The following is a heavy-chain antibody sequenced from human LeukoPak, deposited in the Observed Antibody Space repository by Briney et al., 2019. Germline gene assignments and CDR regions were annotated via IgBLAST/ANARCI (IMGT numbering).Heavy chain of an antibody. CDR1: GFTFSTYW. J-gene: IGHJ6*02. V-gene: IGHV3-23*01. D-gene: IGHD3-9*01. Sequence: GGSLRLPCAASGFTFSTYWMHWVRQAPGKGLEWVTGIGDSGTRTYYADSVKGRFTISRDNSKNTLYLQVNSLRVEDTAVYYCAKDLRYFLDVWGQGTTVTVSS. CDR2: IGDSGTRT. CDR3: AKDLRYFLDV.